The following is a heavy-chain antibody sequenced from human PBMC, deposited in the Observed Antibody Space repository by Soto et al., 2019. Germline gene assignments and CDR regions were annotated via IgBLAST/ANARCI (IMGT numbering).Heavy chain of an antibody. V-gene: IGHV3-13*01. CDR3: AKRKETGTHLFDS. Sequence: GGSLRLSCEASGFTFSGFDMHWVRQPTGKGLEWVSSIGTAGDTYYAVSVKGRFTISRDNAKNSLSLQMNSLRAGDMAVYFCAKRKETGTHLFDSWGQGTQVTVSS. D-gene: IGHD1-7*01. CDR2: IGTAGDT. J-gene: IGHJ4*02. CDR1: GFTFSGFD.